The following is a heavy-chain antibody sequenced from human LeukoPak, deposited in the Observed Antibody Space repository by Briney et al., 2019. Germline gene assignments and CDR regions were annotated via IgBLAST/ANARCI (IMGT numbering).Heavy chain of an antibody. Sequence: GESLKISCKGSGYSFTSYWIGWVRQVPGKGLEWMGIIYPGDSDTRYSPSFQGQVTISADKSISTAYLQWSSLKASDTAMYYCARQGYSSSPYYYMDVWGKGTTVTVSS. J-gene: IGHJ6*03. CDR2: IYPGDSDT. CDR3: ARQGYSSSPYYYMDV. V-gene: IGHV5-51*01. CDR1: GYSFTSYW. D-gene: IGHD5-18*01.